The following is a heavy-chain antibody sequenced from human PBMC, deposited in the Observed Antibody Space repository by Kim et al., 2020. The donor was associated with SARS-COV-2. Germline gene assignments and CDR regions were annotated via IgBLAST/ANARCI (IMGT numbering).Heavy chain of an antibody. Sequence: SETLSLTCAVYGGSFSGYYWSWIRQPPGKGLEWIGEINHSGSTNYNPSLKSRVTISVDTSKNQFSLKLSSVTAADTAVYYCARGRRVPAIRGWFDPWGQGTLVTVSS. CDR1: GGSFSGYY. CDR3: ARGRRVPAIRGWFDP. J-gene: IGHJ5*02. CDR2: INHSGST. D-gene: IGHD2-21*02. V-gene: IGHV4-34*01.